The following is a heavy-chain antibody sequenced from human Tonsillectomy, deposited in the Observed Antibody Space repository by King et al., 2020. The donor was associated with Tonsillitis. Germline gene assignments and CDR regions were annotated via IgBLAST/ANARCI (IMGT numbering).Heavy chain of an antibody. J-gene: IGHJ5*02. V-gene: IGHV4-59*01. CDR3: VRDKVVATIGRFDP. Sequence: VQLQESGPGLVKPSETLSLTCTVSGGSITFYYWSWIRQSPGKGLEWIGYIYDSGSTNYNPSFKSRVTMSVDTSKNQFSLKLTSVTPADTAVYYCVRDKVVATIGRFDPWGQGTLVTVSS. CDR2: IYDSGST. D-gene: IGHD5-12*01. CDR1: GGSITFYY.